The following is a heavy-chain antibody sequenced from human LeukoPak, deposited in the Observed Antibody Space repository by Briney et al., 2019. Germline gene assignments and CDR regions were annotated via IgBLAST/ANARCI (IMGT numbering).Heavy chain of an antibody. CDR2: IRYDGSNN. J-gene: IGHJ4*02. CDR1: GFSFSSYG. Sequence: GGSLRLSCAASGFSFSSYGMHWVRQAPGKGLEWVAFIRYDGSNNYYTDSVKGRFTISRDNSKNTLYLQMNSLRTEDTAVYYCAKDSAEGSLVATIKIDYWGQGTLVTVSS. D-gene: IGHD5-12*01. CDR3: AKDSAEGSLVATIKIDY. V-gene: IGHV3-30*02.